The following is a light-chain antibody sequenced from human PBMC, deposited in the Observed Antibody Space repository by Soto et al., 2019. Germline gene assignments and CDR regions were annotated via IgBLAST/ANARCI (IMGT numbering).Light chain of an antibody. CDR2: DTS. V-gene: IGKV3-15*01. J-gene: IGKJ1*01. CDR1: QSASSS. CDR3: QQYVYWPPGA. Sequence: EIVVTQSPATLSVSPGERVTLSGRASQSASSSLAWYQQRPGQAPRLLSYDTSTRAAGIAARFSGSGSGTEFTLTFGSLQYEDSAVYYCQQYVYWPPGAFGQGTTVDIK.